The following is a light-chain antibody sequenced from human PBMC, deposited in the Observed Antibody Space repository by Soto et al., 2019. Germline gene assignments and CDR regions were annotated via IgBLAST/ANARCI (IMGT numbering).Light chain of an antibody. J-gene: IGLJ1*01. Sequence: QSVLTQPASVSGSPGQSITISCTGTSSDVGAYSYVSWYQQHPGRAPRLLIHGVTTRPSGISGRFSASKSGLTASLTISGLQPEDEADYYCSSFTSNRIYVFGPGTKVTVL. V-gene: IGLV2-14*01. CDR2: GVT. CDR3: SSFTSNRIYV. CDR1: SSDVGAYSY.